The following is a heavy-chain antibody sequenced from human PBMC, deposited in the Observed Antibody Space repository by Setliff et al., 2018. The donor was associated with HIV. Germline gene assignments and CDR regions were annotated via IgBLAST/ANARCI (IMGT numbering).Heavy chain of an antibody. CDR1: GGSISSDY. V-gene: IGHV4-59*08. Sequence: SETLSLTCTVSGGSISSDYWSWIRQPPGKGLEWIGYVYHSGSTNYNPSLKSRVTISVDTSKNQFSMKLRPVTAADTAVYYCARLRSELGVFDYWVQGTLVTVSS. J-gene: IGHJ4*02. CDR3: ARLRSELGVFDY. D-gene: IGHD1-26*01. CDR2: VYHSGST.